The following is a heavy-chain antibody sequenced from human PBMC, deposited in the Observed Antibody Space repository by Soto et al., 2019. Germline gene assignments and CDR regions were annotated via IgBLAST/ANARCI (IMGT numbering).Heavy chain of an antibody. CDR1: GFTFSSYS. CDR3: ARDRGYYDYIWGSYRPADFDY. V-gene: IGHV3-21*01. D-gene: IGHD3-16*02. J-gene: IGHJ4*02. CDR2: ISSSSSYI. Sequence: GGSLRLSCAASGFTFSSYSMNWVRQAPGKGLEWVSSISSSSSYIYYADSVKGRFTISRDNAKNSLYLQMNSLRAEDTAVYYCARDRGYYDYIWGSYRPADFDYWGQGTLVTVSS.